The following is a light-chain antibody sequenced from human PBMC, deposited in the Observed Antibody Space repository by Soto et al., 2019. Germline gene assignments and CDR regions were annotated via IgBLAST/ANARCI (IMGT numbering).Light chain of an antibody. J-gene: IGLJ2*01. CDR3: SSYAGTNTVV. CDR1: SSDIGAYDH. Sequence: QSALTQPPSASGSPGQSVTISCTGTSSDIGAYDHVSWHQQHPGKAPKVIIYEVDKRPSGVPDRFSGSKSGNTASLTVSGLQAEDEADYYCSSYAGTNTVVFGGGTQLTVL. V-gene: IGLV2-8*01. CDR2: EVD.